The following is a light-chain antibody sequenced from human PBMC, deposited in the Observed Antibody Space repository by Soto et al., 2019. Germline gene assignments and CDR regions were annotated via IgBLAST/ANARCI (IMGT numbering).Light chain of an antibody. CDR2: GNN. J-gene: IGLJ2*01. CDR3: QSYDSRLSGYVV. Sequence: QLVLTQPPSMSGAPGQRVSISCTGSSSNIGAGYDVHWYQQLPGTAPKLLIYGNNNRPSGVPDRFSGSKSGTSASLAITGLQAEDEADYYCQSYDSRLSGYVVFGGGTQLTVL. CDR1: SSNIGAGYD. V-gene: IGLV1-40*01.